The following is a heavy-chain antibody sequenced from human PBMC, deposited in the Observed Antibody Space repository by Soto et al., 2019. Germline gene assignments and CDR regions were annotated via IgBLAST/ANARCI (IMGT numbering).Heavy chain of an antibody. CDR3: ARGGRNRSVDTAMADFDY. Sequence: SETLSLTCAVYGGSFRDYYLSWIRQPPGKGLEWIGEINHSGSTNYNPSLKSRVTISVDTSKNQFSLKLSSVTAADTAVYYCARGGRNRSVDTAMADFDYWGQGTLVTSPQ. D-gene: IGHD5-18*01. CDR1: GGSFRDYY. J-gene: IGHJ4*02. V-gene: IGHV4-34*01. CDR2: INHSGST.